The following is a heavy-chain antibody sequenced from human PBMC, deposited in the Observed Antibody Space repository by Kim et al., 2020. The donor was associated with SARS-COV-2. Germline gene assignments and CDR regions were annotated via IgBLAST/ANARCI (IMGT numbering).Heavy chain of an antibody. Sequence: ADSVKGRFTISRDNSKNPLFLQMSSLGAEDTAVYYCAKDTDGWPRSGMDVCGQGTTVTVSS. D-gene: IGHD2-8*02. CDR3: AKDTDGWPRSGMDV. V-gene: IGHV3-23*01. J-gene: IGHJ6*02.